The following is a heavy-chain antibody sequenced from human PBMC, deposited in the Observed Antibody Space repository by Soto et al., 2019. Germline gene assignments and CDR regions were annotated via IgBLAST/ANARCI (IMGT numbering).Heavy chain of an antibody. D-gene: IGHD3-10*01. CDR3: AKGIGRWFDESGNGGYFDY. CDR1: GFIFSSFD. V-gene: IGHV3-30*18. CDR2: TSYDGSKE. J-gene: IGHJ4*02. Sequence: QVQLVESGGGVVQPGRSLRLSCAASGFIFSSFDMHWVRQAPGKGLEWVAATSYDGSKEYYSDSVKGRFTISRDNSKNTLFLQVNSLRVEDTAVYYCAKGIGRWFDESGNGGYFDYWGLGTLVTVST.